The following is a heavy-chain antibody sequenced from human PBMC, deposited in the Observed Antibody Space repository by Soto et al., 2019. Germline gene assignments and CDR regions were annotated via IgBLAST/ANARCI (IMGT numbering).Heavy chain of an antibody. D-gene: IGHD1-26*01. CDR2: IYGVGST. V-gene: IGHV3-66*01. J-gene: IGHJ6*02. CDR1: GFTVSSNY. Sequence: GWSLRLSCAASGFTVSSNYLTWVRQAPGKGLEWVSFIYGVGSTYYADSVKGRFTISRDNSKNTVYLQMNSLRAEDTAIYYCARDGGSYQYSYYALDVWGQGNTVTVX. CDR3: ARDGGSYQYSYYALDV.